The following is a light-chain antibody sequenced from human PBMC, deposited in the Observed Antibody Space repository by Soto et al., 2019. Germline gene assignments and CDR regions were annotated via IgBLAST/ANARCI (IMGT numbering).Light chain of an antibody. J-gene: IGKJ4*01. CDR3: QQSYNTLT. CDR2: AAS. Sequence: DIQMTQSPSSLSASVGDGVTITCRASRNINNYLNWYQQKPGKAPKLLIHAASSLQTGVPSRFSGSGSGTDFTLTISSLQPEDFETYYCQQSYNTLTFGGGTKVDIK. CDR1: RNINNY. V-gene: IGKV1-39*01.